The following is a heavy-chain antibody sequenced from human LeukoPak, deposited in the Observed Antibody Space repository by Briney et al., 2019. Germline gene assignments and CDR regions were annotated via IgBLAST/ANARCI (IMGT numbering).Heavy chain of an antibody. CDR1: GGSISSHY. J-gene: IGHJ4*02. D-gene: IGHD1-26*01. V-gene: IGHV4-59*11. CDR2: IYYSGST. Sequence: SETLSLTCTVSGGSISSHYWSWIRQPPGKGLEWIGYIYYSGSTNYNPSLKSRVTISVDTSKNQFSLKLSSVTAADTAVYYCAREISGGGSYHDYWGQGSLVTVSS. CDR3: AREISGGGSYHDY.